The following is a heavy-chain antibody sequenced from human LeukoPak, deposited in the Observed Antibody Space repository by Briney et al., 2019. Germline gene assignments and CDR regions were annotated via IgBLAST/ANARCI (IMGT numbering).Heavy chain of an antibody. CDR2: IFYSGNT. CDR1: GGSISSGGHY. CDR3: ARFVVVVGSAYNYYAMDV. D-gene: IGHD2-15*01. J-gene: IGHJ6*02. Sequence: SQTLSLTCTVSGGSISSGGHYWNWIHQHPGKGLEWIGYIFYSGNTYYNPSLKSRVTISVETSKNQFSLKLNSVTAADTAVYYCARFVVVVGSAYNYYAMDVWGQGTKVSVSS. V-gene: IGHV4-31*03.